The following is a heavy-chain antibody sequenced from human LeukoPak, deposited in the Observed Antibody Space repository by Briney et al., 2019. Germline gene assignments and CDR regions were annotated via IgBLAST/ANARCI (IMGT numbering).Heavy chain of an antibody. J-gene: IGHJ4*02. CDR1: GYTFTGYY. V-gene: IGHV1-2*02. D-gene: IGHD2-2*01. CDR2: INPNSGGT. CDR3: ARDREDIVVVPAAMGY. Sequence: ASVKVSCKASGYTFTGYYMHWVRQAPGQGLEWMGWINPNSGGTNYAQKFQGRVTMTRDTSISTAYMELSRLRSDDAALYYCARDREDIVVVPAAMGYWGQGTLVTVSS.